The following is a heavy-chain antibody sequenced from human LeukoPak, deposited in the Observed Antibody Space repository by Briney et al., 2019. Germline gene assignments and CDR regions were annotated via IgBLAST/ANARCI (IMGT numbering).Heavy chain of an antibody. CDR1: GFTFSSYA. CDR3: ARVGYPRNSNAGDY. CDR2: TSVDGTRN. V-gene: IGHV3-30-3*01. J-gene: IGHJ4*02. Sequence: GGSLRLSCAASGFTFSSYAMDWVRQAPGKGLEWVAVTSVDGTRNSYADSVKGRFTISRDNAKNTLYLQMNSLRVEDTAVYYGARVGYPRNSNAGDYWGQGTLVTVSS. D-gene: IGHD4-23*01.